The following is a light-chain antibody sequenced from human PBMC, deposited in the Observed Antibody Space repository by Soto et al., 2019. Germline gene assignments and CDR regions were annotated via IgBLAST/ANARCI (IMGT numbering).Light chain of an antibody. V-gene: IGKV3-15*01. CDR2: GAS. Sequence: ESVLTQSPATLSLSPGERATLSSRASQSVSSYLAWYQQKRGQAPRLLIYGASTRATGIPARFSGSGSGTEFTLTISSLQSEDFAVYYCQQYNDWPITFGQGTRLEIK. CDR3: QQYNDWPIT. CDR1: QSVSSY. J-gene: IGKJ5*01.